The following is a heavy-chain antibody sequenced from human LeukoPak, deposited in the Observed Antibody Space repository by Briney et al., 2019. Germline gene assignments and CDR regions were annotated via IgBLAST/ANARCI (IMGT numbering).Heavy chain of an antibody. J-gene: IGHJ4*02. CDR1: GFTFSSYS. Sequence: GGSLRLSCAASGFTFSSYSMTWVRQAPGKGLEWVSSISSSSSYIYYADSVKGRFTISRDNAKNSLYLQMNSLRAEDTAVYYCARALHTYYSGSYSNSDYWGQGTLVTVSS. CDR2: ISSSSSYI. V-gene: IGHV3-21*01. D-gene: IGHD1-26*01. CDR3: ARALHTYYSGSYSNSDY.